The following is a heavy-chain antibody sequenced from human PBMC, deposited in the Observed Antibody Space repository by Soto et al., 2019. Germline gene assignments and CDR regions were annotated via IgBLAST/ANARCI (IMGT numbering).Heavy chain of an antibody. V-gene: IGHV1-3*01. J-gene: IGHJ3*01. Sequence: QVPLVQSGAEVKKPGASVKVSCKASGYTFTSYAMHWVRQAPGQRLEWMGWINAGNGNTKYSQKFQGRVTITRDTSASTAYMELSSLRSEDTAVYYCASSSRVLGYCSSTSCLHDAFDFWGQGTMVTVSS. CDR1: GYTFTSYA. CDR3: ASSSRVLGYCSSTSCLHDAFDF. CDR2: INAGNGNT. D-gene: IGHD2-2*01.